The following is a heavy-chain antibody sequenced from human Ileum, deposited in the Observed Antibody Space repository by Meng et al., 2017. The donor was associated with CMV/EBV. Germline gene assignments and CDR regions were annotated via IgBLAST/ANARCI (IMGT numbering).Heavy chain of an antibody. V-gene: IGHV1-2*02. J-gene: IGHJ4*02. Sequence: QVQLVQSGAEVKNPGASVKVSCKASGYSFSDYYINWVRQAPGQGLEWMGWINPNSGTTNYAQKFHDRVTMTRDTSISTAYMELSRLRSDDTAVYYCARDVWGFDYWGQGTLVTVSS. CDR1: GYSFSDYY. CDR2: INPNSGTT. D-gene: IGHD7-27*01. CDR3: ARDVWGFDY.